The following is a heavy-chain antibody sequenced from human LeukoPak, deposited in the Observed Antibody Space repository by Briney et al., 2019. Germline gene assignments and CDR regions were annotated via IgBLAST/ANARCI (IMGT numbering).Heavy chain of an antibody. V-gene: IGHV4-59*11. J-gene: IGHJ3*02. D-gene: IGHD4-17*01. CDR3: ARDLVTVTKGFDT. CDR2: ISYIGST. Sequence: ASETLSLTCAVSGDDFSSHYWTWIRQPPGKGLEWIGYISYIGSTNYNPSLKSRVTISIDTSKNQFSLKLSSVTAADTAVYYCARDLVTVTKGFDTWGQGTMVSVSS. CDR1: GDDFSSHY.